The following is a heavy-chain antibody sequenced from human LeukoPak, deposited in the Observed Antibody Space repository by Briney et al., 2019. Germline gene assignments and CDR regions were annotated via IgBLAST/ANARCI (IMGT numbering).Heavy chain of an antibody. J-gene: IGHJ4*02. CDR3: ARQGTGANFDY. V-gene: IGHV4-39*01. D-gene: IGHD7-27*01. CDR1: GGSISSSSYY. Sequence: SETLSLTCTVSGGSISSSSYYWGWIRQPPGKGLEWIGSIYYSGSTYYNPSLKSRVTISVDTSKNQFSLKLSSVTAADTAVYYCARQGTGANFDYWGQGTLVTVSS. CDR2: IYYSGST.